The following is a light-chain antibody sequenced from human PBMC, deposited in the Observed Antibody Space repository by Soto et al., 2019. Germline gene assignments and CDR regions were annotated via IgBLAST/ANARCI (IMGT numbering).Light chain of an antibody. V-gene: IGKV1-5*01. CDR1: QSISSW. Sequence: DIQSTQSPSTLSASAGDRATITCRASQSISSWLAWYQPKPGKDPKILIYYASSLESGVPSRFSGSVSGTEFNLTIARLQTEDFATYYCHQYNTYSWTFGQGTQVDIK. CDR3: HQYNTYSWT. J-gene: IGKJ1*01. CDR2: YAS.